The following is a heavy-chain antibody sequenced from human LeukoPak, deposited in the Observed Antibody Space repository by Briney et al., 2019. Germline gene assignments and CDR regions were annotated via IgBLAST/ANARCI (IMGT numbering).Heavy chain of an antibody. D-gene: IGHD4/OR15-4a*01. Sequence: PSDTLSLPCSVSGGSKIGYYLSWIRQPPGKGLEWIGSIYYCGCTNYHPPLKSRVTISVETSKNQFSLKLSSVTAADTAVYYCARYANSPYYYYAMDVWGQGTTVTVSS. CDR1: GGSKIGYY. V-gene: IGHV4-59*07. CDR3: ARYANSPYYYYAMDV. J-gene: IGHJ6*02. CDR2: IYYCGCT.